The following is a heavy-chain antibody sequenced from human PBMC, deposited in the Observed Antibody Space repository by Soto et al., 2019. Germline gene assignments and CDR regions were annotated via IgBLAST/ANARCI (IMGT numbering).Heavy chain of an antibody. CDR3: AKDLPGAAAGSLLNFDY. Sequence: LSLTCAASGFTFSSYAMSWVRQAPGKGLEWVSAISGSGGSTYYADSVKGRFTISRDNSKNTLYLQMNSLRAEDTAVYYCAKDLPGAAAGSLLNFDYWGQGTLVTVSS. D-gene: IGHD6-13*01. CDR2: ISGSGGST. J-gene: IGHJ4*02. V-gene: IGHV3-23*01. CDR1: GFTFSSYA.